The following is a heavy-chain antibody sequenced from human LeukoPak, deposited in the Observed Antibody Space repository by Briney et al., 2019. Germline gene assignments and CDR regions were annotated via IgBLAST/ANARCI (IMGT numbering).Heavy chain of an antibody. CDR3: AREGGLWFGNNWFDP. CDR1: GGSFSGYY. Sequence: PSETLSLTCAVYGGSFSGYYWSWIRQPPGKGLEWIGEINHSGSTNYNPSLKSRVTISVDTSKNQFSLKLSSVTAADTAVYYCAREGGLWFGNNWFDPWGQGTLVTVSS. J-gene: IGHJ5*02. CDR2: INHSGST. V-gene: IGHV4-34*01. D-gene: IGHD3-10*01.